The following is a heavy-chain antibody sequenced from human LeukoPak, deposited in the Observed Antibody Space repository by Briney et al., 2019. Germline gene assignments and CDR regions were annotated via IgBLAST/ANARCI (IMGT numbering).Heavy chain of an antibody. Sequence: PSETLSLTCTGSGGSISSYYWSWIRQPPGKGLDYIGYIYYSGSTNYNPSLKSRVTISVDTSKNQLSLKLNSVTAADTAVYYCARRGYCSSTSCYVFDYWGQGTLVTVSS. D-gene: IGHD2-2*01. CDR2: IYYSGST. CDR1: GGSISSYY. CDR3: ARRGYCSSTSCYVFDY. V-gene: IGHV4-59*08. J-gene: IGHJ4*02.